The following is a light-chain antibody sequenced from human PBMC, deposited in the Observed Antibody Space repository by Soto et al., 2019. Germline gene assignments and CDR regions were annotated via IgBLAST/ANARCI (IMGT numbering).Light chain of an antibody. J-gene: IGKJ1*01. CDR2: DAS. CDR1: RSISRW. V-gene: IGKV1-5*01. CDR3: QQYNTYSKT. Sequence: DIQMTQSPSTLSASVGDSVTITCRASRSISRWLAWYQQKPGKAPKILISDASTLESGVPSRFSGSGSGTEFTLTISXLQPDDFATYYCQQYNTYSKTFGQGTKVDIK.